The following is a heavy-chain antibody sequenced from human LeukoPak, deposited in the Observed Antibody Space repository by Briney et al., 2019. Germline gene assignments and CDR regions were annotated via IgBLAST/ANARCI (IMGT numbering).Heavy chain of an antibody. D-gene: IGHD6-13*01. Sequence: GGSLRLSCAASGFTFSSYAMHWVRQAPGKGLEWVAVISYDGSNKYYADSVKGRFTISRDNSKNTLYLQMNSLRAEDTAVYYCANPWGSTWFFFDNWGQGTLVTVSS. CDR3: ANPWGSTWFFFDN. V-gene: IGHV3-30*04. CDR2: ISYDGSNK. J-gene: IGHJ4*02. CDR1: GFTFSSYA.